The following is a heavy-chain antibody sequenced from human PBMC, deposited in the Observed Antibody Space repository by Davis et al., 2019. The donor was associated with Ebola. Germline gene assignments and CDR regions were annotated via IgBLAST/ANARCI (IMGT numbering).Heavy chain of an antibody. V-gene: IGHV3-13*01. D-gene: IGHD4-17*01. CDR3: ARAQFGDVVLDY. Sequence: PSETLSLTCAASGFTFSTYDMHWVRQPTGKGLEWVSVIGTAGDTYYRGSVKGRFTIPRENARNSLYLQMNSLTAGDTAVYYCARAQFGDVVLDYWGQGTLVTVSS. CDR2: IGTAGDT. CDR1: GFTFSTYD. J-gene: IGHJ4*02.